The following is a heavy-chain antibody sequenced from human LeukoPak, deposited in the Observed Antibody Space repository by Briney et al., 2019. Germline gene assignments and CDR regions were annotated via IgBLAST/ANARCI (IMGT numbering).Heavy chain of an antibody. CDR1: GFTFSNYA. J-gene: IGHJ3*02. CDR2: VSYDGSNK. D-gene: IGHD3-22*01. CDR3: ARDNRKYYYDSSGYYYEDAFDI. Sequence: GGSLRLSCAASGFTFSNYAMHWVRQAPGKGLEWVAVVSYDGSNKDHADSVTGRFTISRDNSKNTLYLQMNSLRVEDTAVYYCARDNRKYYYDSSGYYYEDAFDIWGQGTMVTVSS. V-gene: IGHV3-30-3*01.